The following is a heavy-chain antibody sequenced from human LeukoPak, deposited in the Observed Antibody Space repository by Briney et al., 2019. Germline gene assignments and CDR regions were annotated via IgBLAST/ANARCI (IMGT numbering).Heavy chain of an antibody. V-gene: IGHV4-34*01. CDR1: GGSFSGYY. Sequence: SETLSLTCAVYGGSFSGYYWSWIRQPPGKGLEWIGEINHSGSTNYNPSLKCRVTISVDTSKNQFSLKLSSVTAADTAVYYCARVVLYSSSWSGFDPWGQGTLVTVSS. CDR3: ARVVLYSSSWSGFDP. J-gene: IGHJ5*02. D-gene: IGHD6-13*01. CDR2: INHSGST.